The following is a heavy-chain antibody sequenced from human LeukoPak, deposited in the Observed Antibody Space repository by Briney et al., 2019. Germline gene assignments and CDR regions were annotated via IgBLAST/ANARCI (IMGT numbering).Heavy chain of an antibody. CDR2: INPGGGST. D-gene: IGHD4-23*01. CDR1: GYSFTSYY. CDR3: AKDLRWDHPGLDP. J-gene: IGHJ5*02. Sequence: ASVKVSCKASGYSFTSYYIHWVRQAPGQGLESMGIINPGGGSTSYAQTFQDRVTITRDKSTSTVYMEMNSLRSEDTAVYYCAKDLRWDHPGLDPWGQGTLVIVSS. V-gene: IGHV1-46*01.